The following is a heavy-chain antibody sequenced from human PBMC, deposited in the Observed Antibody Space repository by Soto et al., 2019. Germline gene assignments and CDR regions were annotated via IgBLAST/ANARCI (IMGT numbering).Heavy chain of an antibody. J-gene: IGHJ4*02. CDR1: RGSISSGRYY. V-gene: IGHV4-31*01. CDR3: ASEPFT. CDR2: IYYSGST. Sequence: QVQLQESGRGLVKPSQTLSLTCTVSRGSISSGRYYWSWIRQHPGKGLEWIGYIYYSGSTYYNPSLKTPVTITVDTSKNQFSLKLSSVTSADTAVYYCASEPFTWGQGTLVSVSS.